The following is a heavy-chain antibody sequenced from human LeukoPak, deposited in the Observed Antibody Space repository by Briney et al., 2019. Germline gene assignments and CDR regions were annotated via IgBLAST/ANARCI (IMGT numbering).Heavy chain of an antibody. CDR1: GFTFSDYY. D-gene: IGHD3-10*01. Sequence: GGSLRLSCAASGFTFSDYYMSWIRQAPGKGLEWVSYISSSGSTIYYADSVKGRFTISRDNAKNSLYLQMNSLRAEDTAVHYCARGGWFGELSYYFDYWGQGTLVTVSS. V-gene: IGHV3-11*01. J-gene: IGHJ4*02. CDR3: ARGGWFGELSYYFDY. CDR2: ISSSGSTI.